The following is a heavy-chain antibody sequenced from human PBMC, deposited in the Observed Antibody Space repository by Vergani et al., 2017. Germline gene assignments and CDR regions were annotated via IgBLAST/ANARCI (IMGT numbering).Heavy chain of an antibody. CDR2: IIPIFGTA. CDR3: ARVSRDGYNSDYYGMDV. V-gene: IGHV1-69*01. J-gene: IGHJ6*04. Sequence: QVQLVQSGAEVKKPGSSVKVSCKASGGTFSSYAISWVRQAPGQGVEGMGGIIPIFGTANYAQKFQGRVTSTAYDSTSTDYMELSSLRSEDTAVYYCARVSRDGYNSDYYGMDVGGEGTTVTVSS. CDR1: GGTFSSYA. D-gene: IGHD5-24*01.